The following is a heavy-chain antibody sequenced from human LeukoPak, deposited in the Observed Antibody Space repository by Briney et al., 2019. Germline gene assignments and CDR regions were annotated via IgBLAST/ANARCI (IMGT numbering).Heavy chain of an antibody. CDR3: ARDSRITMIVVVITLPDY. D-gene: IGHD3-22*01. V-gene: IGHV3-30*19. J-gene: IGHJ4*02. CDR1: GFTFSSYG. CDR2: ISYDGSNK. Sequence: GGSLRLSCAASGFTFSSYGMHWVRQAPGKGLEWVAVISYDGSNKYYADSVKGRFTISRDNSKNTLYLQMNSLRAEDTAVYYCARDSRITMIVVVITLPDYWGQGTLVTVSS.